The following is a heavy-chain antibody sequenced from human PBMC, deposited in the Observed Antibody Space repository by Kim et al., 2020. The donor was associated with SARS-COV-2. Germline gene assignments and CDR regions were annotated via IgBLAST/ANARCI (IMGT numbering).Heavy chain of an antibody. V-gene: IGHV4-34*01. CDR3: ARDGVYCSSTSCPNYYYYMDV. CDR1: GGSFSGYY. D-gene: IGHD2-2*01. CDR2: INHSGST. Sequence: SETLSLTCAVYGGSFSGYYWSWIRQPPGKGLEWIGEINHSGSTNYNPSLKSRVTISVDTSKNQFSLKLSSVTAADTAVYYCARDGVYCSSTSCPNYYYYMDVWGKGTTVTVSS. J-gene: IGHJ6*03.